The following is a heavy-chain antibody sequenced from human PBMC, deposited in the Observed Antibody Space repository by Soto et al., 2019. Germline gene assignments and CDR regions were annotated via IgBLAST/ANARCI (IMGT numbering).Heavy chain of an antibody. J-gene: IGHJ4*02. CDR2: ISGSGGST. Sequence: EVQLLESGGGLVQPGGSLRLSCAASGFTFSSYAMSWVRQAPGKGLEWVSAISGSGGSTYYADSVKGRFTISRDNSKDTLYLQMNSRRAEDTAVYYCAKDGDSSGWYRYWGQGTLVTVSS. CDR1: GFTFSSYA. CDR3: AKDGDSSGWYRY. D-gene: IGHD6-19*01. V-gene: IGHV3-23*01.